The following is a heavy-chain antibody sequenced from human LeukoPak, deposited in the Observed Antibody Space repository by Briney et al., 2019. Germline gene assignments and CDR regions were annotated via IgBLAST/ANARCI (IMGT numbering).Heavy chain of an antibody. CDR2: AYYSGHT. CDR1: GGSISDNY. CDR3: ARHPFATPFDY. V-gene: IGHV4-59*08. Sequence: KPSETLSLTCTVSGGSISDNYWSWLRQPPGKGLEWIGYAYYSGHTNYNSSLKSRVTMSLDTSKSQFSLRLSSVTAADTAVYLCARHPFATPFDYWGPGTLVTVSS. J-gene: IGHJ4*02. D-gene: IGHD2-15*01.